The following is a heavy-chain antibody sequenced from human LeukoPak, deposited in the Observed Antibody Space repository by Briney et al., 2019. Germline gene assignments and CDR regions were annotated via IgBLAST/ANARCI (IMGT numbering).Heavy chain of an antibody. J-gene: IGHJ4*02. Sequence: PSETLSLTCTVSGGSIRRADYYWGWIRPSPGKGLEWIGSIYHSGSTYYNPSLQSRVTKSVDPSKNQFSLNLSSVTAADTAVYFCARGTSAGGDHYFDSWGQGTQVTVSS. CDR3: ARGTSAGGDHYFDS. CDR2: IYHSGST. D-gene: IGHD1-7*01. V-gene: IGHV4-39*07. CDR1: GGSIRRADYY.